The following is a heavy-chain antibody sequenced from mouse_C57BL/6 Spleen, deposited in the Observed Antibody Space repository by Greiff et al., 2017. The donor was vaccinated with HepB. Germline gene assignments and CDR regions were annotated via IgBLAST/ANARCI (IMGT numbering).Heavy chain of an antibody. CDR3: VRHGGSSYEAWFAY. V-gene: IGHV10-1*01. CDR1: GFSFNTYA. Sequence: DVQLQESGGGLVQPKGSLKLSCAASGFSFNTYAMNWVRQAPGKGLEWVARIRSKSNNYATYYADSVKDRFTISRDDSESMLYLQMNNLKTEDTAMYYCVRHGGSSYEAWFAYWGQGTLVTVSA. CDR2: IRSKSNNYAT. D-gene: IGHD1-1*01. J-gene: IGHJ3*01.